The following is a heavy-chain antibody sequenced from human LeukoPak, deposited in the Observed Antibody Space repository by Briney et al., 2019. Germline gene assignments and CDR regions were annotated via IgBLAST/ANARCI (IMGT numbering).Heavy chain of an antibody. CDR3: ARVGGSWYMDH. Sequence: GSLRLSCAASGFAASGFTFSTFGMHWVRQAPGKGLEWVAFIRYDGSNKYYADSVKGRFTISRDNAKKSLYLQMNSLRAEDTAVYYCARVGGSWYMDHWGQGTLVTVSS. J-gene: IGHJ4*02. V-gene: IGHV3-30*02. CDR1: GFTFSTFG. D-gene: IGHD6-13*01. CDR2: IRYDGSNK.